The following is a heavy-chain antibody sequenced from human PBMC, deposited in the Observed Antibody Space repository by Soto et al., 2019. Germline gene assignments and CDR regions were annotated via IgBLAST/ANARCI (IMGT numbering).Heavy chain of an antibody. CDR1: GGSISSGGYY. V-gene: IGHV4-31*03. J-gene: IGHJ4*02. Sequence: QVQLQESGPGLVKPSQTLSLTCTVSGGSISSGGYYWSWIRQHPGKGLEWIGYIYYSGSTYYNPSRKCRVTISVDTSKNQFSLKLSSVTAADTAVYYCARDRGGGSPWYYWGQGTLVTVSS. D-gene: IGHD2-15*01. CDR2: IYYSGST. CDR3: ARDRGGGSPWYY.